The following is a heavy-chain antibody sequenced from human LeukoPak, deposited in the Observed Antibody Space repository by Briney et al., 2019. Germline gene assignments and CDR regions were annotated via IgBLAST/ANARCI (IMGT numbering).Heavy chain of an antibody. J-gene: IGHJ6*03. V-gene: IGHV1-69*04. D-gene: IGHD2-2*01. CDR3: ARNRYCSSASCPRDFMDV. CDR2: IIPILGIA. Sequence: ASVKVSCKASGGTFSSYAISWVRQAPGQGLEWMGRIIPILGIANYAQKFQGRVTITADKSTSTAYMELSSLKSDDTAVYFCARNRYCSSASCPRDFMDVWGKGTTVTVSS. CDR1: GGTFSSYA.